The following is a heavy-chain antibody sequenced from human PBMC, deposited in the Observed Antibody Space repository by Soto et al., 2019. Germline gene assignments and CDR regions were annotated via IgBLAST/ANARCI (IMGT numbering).Heavy chain of an antibody. Sequence: QVQLQQWGAGLVKPSETLSLSCAVYGQSFSGHSWAWIRQPPGKGLEWIGEINASGSTYYNPSLKRRVTISTDTSKNQFSLKLSSVSAADTAAYFCARGSGIVALPGELEDVKYDYWGQGTLVNVSS. CDR3: ARGSGIVALPGELEDVKYDY. J-gene: IGHJ4*02. CDR2: INASGST. V-gene: IGHV4-34*01. CDR1: GQSFSGHS. D-gene: IGHD1-1*01.